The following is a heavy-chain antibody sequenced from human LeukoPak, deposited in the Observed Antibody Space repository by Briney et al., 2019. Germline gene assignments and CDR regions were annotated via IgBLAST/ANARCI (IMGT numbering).Heavy chain of an antibody. CDR3: ARQGDTAYHYVDY. J-gene: IGHJ4*02. D-gene: IGHD5-18*01. CDR2: IYSGGGT. V-gene: IGHV4-39*01. Sequence: SETLSLTCSVSGGSIGRSSYYWGWTRQPPGKGLEWIGSIYSGGGTYYNPSLKSRVTMSVDTSNNQFTLKLKSVTAADTAVYYCARQGDTAYHYVDYWGQGTLVTVSS. CDR1: GGSIGRSSYY.